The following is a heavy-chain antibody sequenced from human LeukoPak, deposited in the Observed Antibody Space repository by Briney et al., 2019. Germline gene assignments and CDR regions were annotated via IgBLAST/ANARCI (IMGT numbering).Heavy chain of an antibody. Sequence: GGSLRLSCAASGFTFSNAWMSWVRQAPGKGLGWVGRIKSKTDGGTTDYAAPVKGRFTISRDDSKNTLYLQMNSLKTEDTAVYYCTTASIKYYYDSSGYLPSDYWGQGTLVTVSS. CDR3: TTASIKYYYDSSGYLPSDY. V-gene: IGHV3-15*01. CDR2: IKSKTDGGTT. J-gene: IGHJ4*02. D-gene: IGHD3-22*01. CDR1: GFTFSNAW.